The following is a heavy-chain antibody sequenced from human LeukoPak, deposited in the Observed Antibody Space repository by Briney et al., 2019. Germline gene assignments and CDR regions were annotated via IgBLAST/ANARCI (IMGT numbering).Heavy chain of an antibody. CDR3: AAGPYGGNTPFDY. CDR1: GFTFSSDA. Sequence: GGSLRLSCAASGFTFSSDAMSWVRQAPGKGLEWVSTISGSGGSTYYADSVKGRFTISRDNSKNTLYLQMNSLRAEDAAVYYCAAGPYGGNTPFDYWGQGTLVTISS. J-gene: IGHJ4*02. D-gene: IGHD4-23*01. CDR2: ISGSGGST. V-gene: IGHV3-23*01.